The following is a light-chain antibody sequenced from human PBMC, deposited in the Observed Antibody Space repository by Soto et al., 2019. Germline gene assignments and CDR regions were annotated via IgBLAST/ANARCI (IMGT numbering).Light chain of an antibody. CDR3: AAWDDSLHVV. CDR2: SNN. J-gene: IGLJ2*01. Sequence: QSVLTQPPSASGTPGQRVTISCSGSSSNIGSNTVNWYQQLPETAPKLLIYSNNQRPSGVPDRFSGSKSGTSASLAISGLQSEDEADYYCAAWDDSLHVVFGGGTKVTVL. V-gene: IGLV1-44*01. CDR1: SSNIGSNT.